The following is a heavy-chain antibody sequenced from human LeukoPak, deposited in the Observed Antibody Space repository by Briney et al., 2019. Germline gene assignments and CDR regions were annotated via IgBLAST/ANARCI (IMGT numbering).Heavy chain of an antibody. V-gene: IGHV3-9*01. CDR2: ISWDSGTI. Sequence: SGGSLRLSCAASGFTFDDYAMHWVRQAPGKGLEWVSGISWDSGTIDYADSVKGRFTISRDNAKNSLYLQMNSLRAEDTAVYYCAKDCCIPSGWSTLHYYYYMDVWGKGTTVTVSS. CDR3: AKDCCIPSGWSTLHYYYYMDV. CDR1: GFTFDDYA. J-gene: IGHJ6*03. D-gene: IGHD6-19*01.